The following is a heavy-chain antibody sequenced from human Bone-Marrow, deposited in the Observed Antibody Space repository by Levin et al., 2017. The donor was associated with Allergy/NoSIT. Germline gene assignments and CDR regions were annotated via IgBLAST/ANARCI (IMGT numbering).Heavy chain of an antibody. CDR1: GFTFSSYE. Sequence: PSGGSLRLSCAASGFTFSSYEMNWVRQAPGKGLEWVSYISSSGSTIYYADSVKGRFTISRDNAKNSLYLQMNSLRAEDTAVYYCARVALIAARPIDYWGQGTLVTVSS. D-gene: IGHD6-6*01. J-gene: IGHJ4*02. V-gene: IGHV3-48*03. CDR2: ISSSGSTI. CDR3: ARVALIAARPIDY.